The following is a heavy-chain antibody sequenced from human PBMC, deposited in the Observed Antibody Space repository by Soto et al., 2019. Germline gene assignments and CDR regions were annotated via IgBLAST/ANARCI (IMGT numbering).Heavy chain of an antibody. J-gene: IGHJ4*02. V-gene: IGHV4-31*11. CDR3: ANILYYFYY. CDR2: IYYSGST. Sequence: SDTLSLTCAVSGVSISSGGYYWSWIRQHPGKCLERIGYIYYSGSTYYNPSLKSRVIISVDMSKILFSLKLSSVFAADTAVYYCANILYYFYYWGQGTLVTVSS. D-gene: IGHD3-3*02. CDR1: GVSISSGGYY.